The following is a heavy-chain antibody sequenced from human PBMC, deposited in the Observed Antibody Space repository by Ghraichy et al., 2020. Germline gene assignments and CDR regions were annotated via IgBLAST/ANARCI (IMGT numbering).Heavy chain of an antibody. CDR3: ARVPYSSGLYGG. CDR2: ITASNNKI. Sequence: GGSLRLSCAASGFTFSDYSMNWVRQAPGEGLEWVSHITASNNKIHYAESVQGRFTISRDNAKNSLYLQMNSLRDEDTAVYYCARVPYSSGLYGGWGQGTLVTVSS. D-gene: IGHD6-19*01. J-gene: IGHJ4*02. CDR1: GFTFSDYS. V-gene: IGHV3-48*02.